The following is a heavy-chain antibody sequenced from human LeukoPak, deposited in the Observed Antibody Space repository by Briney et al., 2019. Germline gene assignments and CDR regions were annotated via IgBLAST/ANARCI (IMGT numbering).Heavy chain of an antibody. CDR1: GGTFSSYA. V-gene: IGHV1-69*04. CDR3: GACNSTRWFHWFDP. J-gene: IGHJ5*02. Sequence: GSSEKVSCKASGGTFSSYAISWVRQAPGQGLEWMGSGNPILGIANYAHKFQGRGAIIAVKSTNTAYPELSSLSSADAAVYYCGACNSTRWFHWFDPWGERTLVTVTS. CDR2: GNPILGIA. D-gene: IGHD2-8*01.